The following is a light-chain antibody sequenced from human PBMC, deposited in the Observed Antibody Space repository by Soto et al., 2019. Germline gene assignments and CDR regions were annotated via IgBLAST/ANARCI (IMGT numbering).Light chain of an antibody. V-gene: IGKV3-20*01. Sequence: EIVLTQSPGTLSLSPGERATLSCRASQSVSRTYLAWYQQKPGQAPRLLIYAASTRATGIPDRFSGSGSGTDFTLSISRLEPEDFAVYYCQLYGTSPKPFGQGTKVDIK. CDR1: QSVSRTY. CDR3: QLYGTSPKP. J-gene: IGKJ1*01. CDR2: AAS.